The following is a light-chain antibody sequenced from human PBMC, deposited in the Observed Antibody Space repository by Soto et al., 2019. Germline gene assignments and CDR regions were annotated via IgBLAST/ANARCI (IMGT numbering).Light chain of an antibody. CDR2: DAS. Sequence: EIVLTQSPATLSLSPRGRATLSCRASQSVSSYLAWYQQKPGQAPRLLIYDASNRATGIPARFSGSGSGTDFTLTISSLEPEDFAVYYCQQRSNWPPTFGGGTKVEIK. CDR3: QQRSNWPPT. V-gene: IGKV3-11*01. J-gene: IGKJ4*01. CDR1: QSVSSY.